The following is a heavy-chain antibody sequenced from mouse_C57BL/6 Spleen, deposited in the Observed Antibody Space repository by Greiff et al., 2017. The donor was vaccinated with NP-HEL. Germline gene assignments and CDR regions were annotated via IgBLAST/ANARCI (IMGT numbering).Heavy chain of an antibody. CDR2: IYPGDGDT. V-gene: IGHV1-80*01. Sequence: VQLQQSGAELVKPGASVKISCKASGYAFSSYWMNWVKQRPGKGLEWIGQIYPGDGDTNYNGKFKGKATLTADKSSSTAYMQLSSLTSEDSAVYFCARSDSSVIHYFDYWGQGTTLTVSS. CDR3: ARSDSSVIHYFDY. D-gene: IGHD3-2*02. J-gene: IGHJ2*01. CDR1: GYAFSSYW.